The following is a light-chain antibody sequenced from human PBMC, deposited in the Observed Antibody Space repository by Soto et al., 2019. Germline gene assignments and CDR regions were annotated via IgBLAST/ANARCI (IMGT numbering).Light chain of an antibody. V-gene: IGKV1-39*01. CDR2: TAA. CDR3: QQSYSAPTT. CDR1: QTISNY. Sequence: DIQMTQSPPSLSASVGDRVTITCRASQTISNYLNWYQQKSGQAPKLLIYTAASLQSGGPSRFSGSGSGTDFTLTITTLQPEDFATYYCQQSYSAPTTFGGGTKVDIK. J-gene: IGKJ4*01.